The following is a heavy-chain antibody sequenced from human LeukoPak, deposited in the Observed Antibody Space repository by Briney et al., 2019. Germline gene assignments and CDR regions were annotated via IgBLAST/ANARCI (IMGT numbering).Heavy chain of an antibody. CDR3: ARGSDTAAGLY. Sequence: PSETLSLTCAVYGGSFSGYYWSWIRQPPGKGLEWIGEINHSGSTNYNPSLKSRVSISVDSSKNQFSLKVSSVTAADTAVYYCARGSDTAAGLYWGQGTLVTVPS. V-gene: IGHV4-34*01. D-gene: IGHD6-13*01. CDR1: GGSFSGYY. J-gene: IGHJ4*02. CDR2: INHSGST.